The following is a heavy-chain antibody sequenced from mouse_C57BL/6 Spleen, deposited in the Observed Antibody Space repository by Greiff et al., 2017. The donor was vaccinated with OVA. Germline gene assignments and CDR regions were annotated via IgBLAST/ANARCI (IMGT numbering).Heavy chain of an antibody. CDR1: GYSFTSYY. J-gene: IGHJ3*01. V-gene: IGHV1-66*01. D-gene: IGHD2-4*01. Sequence: VKLQESGPELVKPGASVKISCKASGYSFTSYYIHWVKQRPGQGLEWIGWIYPGSGNTKYNEKFKGKATLTADTSSSTAYMQLSSLTSEDSAVYYCARYGYYDYDEAWFAYWGQGTLVTVSA. CDR3: ARYGYYDYDEAWFAY. CDR2: IYPGSGNT.